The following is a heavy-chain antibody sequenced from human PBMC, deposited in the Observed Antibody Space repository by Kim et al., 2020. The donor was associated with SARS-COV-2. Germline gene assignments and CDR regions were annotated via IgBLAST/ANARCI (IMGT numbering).Heavy chain of an antibody. V-gene: IGHV4-39*07. Sequence: NPSIKRRVTISVDTSKNQFSLKLRSVTAADTAVYYCARLGYCSGGSCYPLWGQGTLVTVSS. J-gene: IGHJ4*02. D-gene: IGHD2-15*01. CDR3: ARLGYCSGGSCYPL.